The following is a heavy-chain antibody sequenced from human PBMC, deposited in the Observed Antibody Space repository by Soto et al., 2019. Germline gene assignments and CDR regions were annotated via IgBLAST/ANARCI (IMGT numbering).Heavy chain of an antibody. CDR3: ASEIDATTATSLDY. V-gene: IGHV1-3*01. J-gene: IGHJ4*02. CDR2: INADNGNT. D-gene: IGHD4-17*01. CDR1: GYTFSGSV. Sequence: QVQLVQSGAEVKKPGASVKVSCKASGYTFSGSVMHWVRQAPGQGLEWMGWINADNGNTKYSQKFQGRVTMTWDTSASTAYRQVSSLRSENTAIYYCASEIDATTATSLDYWGQGTLVTVSS.